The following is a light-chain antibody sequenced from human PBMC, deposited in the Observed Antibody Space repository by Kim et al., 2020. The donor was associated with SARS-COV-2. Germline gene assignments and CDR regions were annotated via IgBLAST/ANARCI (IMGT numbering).Light chain of an antibody. V-gene: IGLV6-57*03. J-gene: IGLJ3*02. Sequence: GRTLTIACTRSSGNIASSYVQWYRQRPGRAPTTVIYEDTQRPSGVPDRFSGSIDSSSNSASLTISGLKTEDEADYYCQSYDNDNQVFGGGTQLTVL. CDR3: QSYDNDNQV. CDR2: EDT. CDR1: SGNIASSY.